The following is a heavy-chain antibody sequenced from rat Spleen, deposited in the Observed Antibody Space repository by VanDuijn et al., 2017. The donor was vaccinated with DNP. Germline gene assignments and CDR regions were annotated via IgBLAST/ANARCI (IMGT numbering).Heavy chain of an antibody. CDR1: GFNFNDYW. CDR3: AKGPNYGGWSDYFDY. V-gene: IGHV4-2*01. D-gene: IGHD1-11*01. Sequence: EVKLVESGGGLVQPGRSLKLSCAASGFNFNDYWMGWVRQAPGKGLEWIGQINKDSNTINYNPSLKDKFTMSRDNAQNTLYLQMSKVGSEDTAIYYCAKGPNYGGWSDYFDYWGQGVMVTVSS. J-gene: IGHJ2*01. CDR2: INKDSNTI.